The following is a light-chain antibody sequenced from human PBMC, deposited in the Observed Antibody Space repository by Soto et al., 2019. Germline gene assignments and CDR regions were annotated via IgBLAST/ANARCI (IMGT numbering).Light chain of an antibody. Sequence: QSALTQPASVSGSPGLSITISCTGTSSDVGSYNLVSWYQQHPGKAPKLMIYEGSKRPSGVSNRFSGSKSGNTASLTISGLQAEDEADYYCCSYAGSSTLYVVFGGGTKLTVL. CDR3: CSYAGSSTLYVV. CDR1: SSDVGSYNL. V-gene: IGLV2-23*01. CDR2: EGS. J-gene: IGLJ2*01.